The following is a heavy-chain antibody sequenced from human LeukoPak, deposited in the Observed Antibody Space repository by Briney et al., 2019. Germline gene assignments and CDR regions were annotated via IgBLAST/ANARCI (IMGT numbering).Heavy chain of an antibody. J-gene: IGHJ5*02. D-gene: IGHD3-9*01. CDR2: ISSSSSTI. V-gene: IGHV3-48*04. CDR1: GFTVSSNY. Sequence: GGSLRLSCAASGFTVSSNYMSWVRQAPGKGLEWVSYISSSSSTIYYADSVKGRFTISRDNAKNSLYLQMNSLRAEDTAVYYCAREYDILTGRSQFNWFDPWGQGTLVTVSS. CDR3: AREYDILTGRSQFNWFDP.